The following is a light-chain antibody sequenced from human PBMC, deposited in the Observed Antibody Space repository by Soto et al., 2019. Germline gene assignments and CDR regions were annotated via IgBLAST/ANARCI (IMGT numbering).Light chain of an antibody. J-gene: IGLJ1*01. Sequence: QSALTQPASVSGSPGQSITISCTGTSSDVGAYDYVSWFQQHPGKAPKLIIYEVSYRPSGVSSRFSGSKSGNRASLTISGLQAEDEADYYCSSYAGSNNYVFGTGTQLTVL. CDR2: EVS. CDR1: SSDVGAYDY. CDR3: SSYAGSNNYV. V-gene: IGLV2-14*01.